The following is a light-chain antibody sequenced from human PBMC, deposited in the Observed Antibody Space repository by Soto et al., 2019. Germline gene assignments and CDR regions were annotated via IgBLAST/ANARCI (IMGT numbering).Light chain of an antibody. Sequence: QSALTQPASVSGSPGQSITISCTGTSSDVGGYNYVSWYQQHPGKAPKLMIYEVSNRPSGVSNRFSGSKSGNTASLTISGLPAEDDADYYCSSYTSSSTLGVFGGGTKLTVL. V-gene: IGLV2-14*01. CDR3: SSYTSSSTLGV. CDR1: SSDVGGYNY. J-gene: IGLJ2*01. CDR2: EVS.